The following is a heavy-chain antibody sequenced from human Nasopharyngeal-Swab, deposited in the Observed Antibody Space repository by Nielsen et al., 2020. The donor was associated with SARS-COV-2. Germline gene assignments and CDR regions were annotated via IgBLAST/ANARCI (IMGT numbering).Heavy chain of an antibody. Sequence: ESLKISCAASGFTFSSYSMNWVRQAPGKGLEWVSSISSSSSYIYYADSVKGRFTISRDNAKNSLYLQMNSLRAEDTAVYYCARGGYCTGGVCYHIDYWGQGTLVTVSS. CDR3: ARGGYCTGGVCYHIDY. D-gene: IGHD2-8*02. CDR2: ISSSSSYI. CDR1: GFTFSSYS. J-gene: IGHJ4*02. V-gene: IGHV3-21*01.